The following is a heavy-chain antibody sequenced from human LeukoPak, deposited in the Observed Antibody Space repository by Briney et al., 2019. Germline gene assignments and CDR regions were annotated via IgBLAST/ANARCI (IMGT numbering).Heavy chain of an antibody. CDR2: IYHSGST. Sequence: PSQTLSLTCTVSGGSISSGGYSWSWIRQSPGKGLEWIGYIYHSGSTYYNPSLKSRVTISVDRSKNQFSLNLSSVTAADTAVYYCARSDCSTTSCPSMYYGVDVWGQGTTVTVSS. J-gene: IGHJ6*02. CDR3: ARSDCSTTSCPSMYYGVDV. CDR1: GGSISSGGYS. V-gene: IGHV4-30-2*06. D-gene: IGHD2-2*01.